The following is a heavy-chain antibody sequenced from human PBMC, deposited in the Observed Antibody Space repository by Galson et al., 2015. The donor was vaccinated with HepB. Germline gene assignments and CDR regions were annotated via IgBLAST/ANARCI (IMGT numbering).Heavy chain of an antibody. J-gene: IGHJ6*02. V-gene: IGHV6-1*01. CDR2: TYYRSKWYN. D-gene: IGHD3-9*01. Sequence: CAISGDSVSSNSAAWNWIRQSPSRGLEWLGRTYYRSKWYNDYAVSVKSRITINPDTSKNQFSLRLNSVTPEDTAVYYCAKTYYDILTGYPYYYGMDVWGQGTTVTVSS. CDR1: GDSVSSNSAA. CDR3: AKTYYDILTGYPYYYGMDV.